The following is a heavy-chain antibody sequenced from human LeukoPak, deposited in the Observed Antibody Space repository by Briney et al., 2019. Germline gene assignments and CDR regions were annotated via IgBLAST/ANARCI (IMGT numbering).Heavy chain of an antibody. V-gene: IGHV4-59*01. CDR2: IYYSGST. J-gene: IGHJ4*02. CDR3: ARSLYYFDY. CDR1: GGSISSYY. Sequence: SETLSLTCTVSGGSISSYYWSWIRQPPGKGLEWIGYIYYSGSTKYNPSLKSRVTISADTSKNQFSLKLSSVTAADTAVYYCARSLYYFDYWGQGTLVTVSS.